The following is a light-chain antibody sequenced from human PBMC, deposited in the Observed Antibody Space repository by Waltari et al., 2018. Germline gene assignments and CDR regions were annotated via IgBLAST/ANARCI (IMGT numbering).Light chain of an antibody. Sequence: TQSPDTLSLSPGEGATLSCRASQSLSSYFLAWYQHKPGQGPRLLIYAASSRATGIPGRFSGGKYGTDFILTISRLEPEDFAVYYCQQYGSSPVTFGQGTRLEIK. CDR2: AAS. CDR1: QSLSSYF. J-gene: IGKJ5*01. V-gene: IGKV3-20*01. CDR3: QQYGSSPVT.